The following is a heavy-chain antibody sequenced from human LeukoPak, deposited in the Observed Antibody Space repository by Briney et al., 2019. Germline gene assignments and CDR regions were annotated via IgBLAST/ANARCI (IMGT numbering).Heavy chain of an antibody. D-gene: IGHD1-26*01. CDR3: ARHASYSGSHAHFDS. CDR1: GGSISRYY. CDR2: IFYSGTT. V-gene: IGHV4-59*08. J-gene: IGHJ4*02. Sequence: PSETLSLTCNVSGGSISRYYGSWLRQPPGKGLEWIGYIFYSGTTNYNPSLKSRVTISVDTSKNQFSLMLGSVTAADTAVYYCARHASYSGSHAHFDSWGQGTLVTVSS.